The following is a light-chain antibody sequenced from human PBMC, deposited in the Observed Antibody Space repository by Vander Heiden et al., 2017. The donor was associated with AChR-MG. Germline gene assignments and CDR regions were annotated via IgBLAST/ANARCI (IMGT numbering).Light chain of an antibody. Sequence: SYELTQPPSVSVSPGRTASITCAGDRSGNRFASWYPSKPGNSPLLVIHQTDQPPSGIPGRFSNSRSGNTATLTISETQSLDEGEYYCQAWDSRSNWVFGGGTKLTVL. CDR1: RSGNRF. V-gene: IGLV3-1*01. J-gene: IGLJ3*02. CDR3: QAWDSRSNWV. CDR2: QTD.